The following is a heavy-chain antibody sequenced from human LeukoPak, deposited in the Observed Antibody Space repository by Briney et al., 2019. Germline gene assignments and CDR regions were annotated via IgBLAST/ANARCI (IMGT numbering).Heavy chain of an antibody. CDR1: GGSISSYY. J-gene: IGHJ3*02. D-gene: IGHD7-27*01. Sequence: SETLSLTCTVSGGSISSYYWSWIRQPPGKGLEWIGYIYYSGSTNYNPSLKSRVTISVDTSKNQFSLKLSSVTAADTAVYYCARGPPGDPGVVGAFDIWGQGTMVTVS. CDR2: IYYSGST. V-gene: IGHV4-59*12. CDR3: ARGPPGDPGVVGAFDI.